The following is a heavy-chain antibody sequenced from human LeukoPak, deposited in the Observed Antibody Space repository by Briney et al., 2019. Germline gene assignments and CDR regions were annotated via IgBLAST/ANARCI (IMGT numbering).Heavy chain of an antibody. CDR3: ARDHGSGWYSD. D-gene: IGHD6-19*01. Sequence: LRLSCAASGFTFDDYAMYWIRQPAGKGLEWIGRIYTSGSTNYNPSLKSRVTMSVDTSKNQFSLKLSSVTAADTAVYYCARDHGSGWYSDWGQGTLVTVSS. CDR2: IYTSGST. V-gene: IGHV4-4*07. CDR1: GFTFDDYA. J-gene: IGHJ4*02.